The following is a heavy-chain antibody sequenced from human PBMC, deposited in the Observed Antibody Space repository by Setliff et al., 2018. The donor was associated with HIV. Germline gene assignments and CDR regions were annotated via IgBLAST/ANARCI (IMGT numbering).Heavy chain of an antibody. J-gene: IGHJ4*02. CDR3: ARMYSGYDWSPAGARTRYFDY. Sequence: PSETLSLTCAVSGYSISGGYYWGWIRQPPGKGLEWIGKIVHTGTTYYNPSLKSRVTISVDTSKNQFSMKLSSVTAADTAVYYCARMYSGYDWSPAGARTRYFDYWGQGTLVTVSS. CDR2: IVHTGTT. CDR1: GYSISGGYY. D-gene: IGHD5-12*01. V-gene: IGHV4-38-2*01.